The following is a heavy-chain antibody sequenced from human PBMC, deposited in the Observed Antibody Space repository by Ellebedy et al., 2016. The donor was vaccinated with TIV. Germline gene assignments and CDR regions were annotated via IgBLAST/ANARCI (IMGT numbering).Heavy chain of an antibody. CDR1: GFTFSNYV. CDR2: ISYDGTNK. CDR3: AKPYCSGGYCYWGYYFDS. V-gene: IGHV3-30*18. J-gene: IGHJ4*02. D-gene: IGHD2-21*01. Sequence: GESLKISCSASGFTFSNYVMHWVRQAPGKGLEWVAVISYDGTNKYYADSVKGRITISRDNSKNTLYLQMNSLRAEDTAVYYCAKPYCSGGYCYWGYYFDSWGQGSLVTVSS.